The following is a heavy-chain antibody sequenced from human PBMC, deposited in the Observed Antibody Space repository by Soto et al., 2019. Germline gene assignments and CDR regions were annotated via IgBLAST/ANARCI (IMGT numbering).Heavy chain of an antibody. CDR2: ISWNSGSI. Sequence: GGSLQLSSAASGFTFDDYAMHWVRQAPGKGLEWVSGISWNSGSIGYADSVKGRFTISRDNAKNSLYLQMNSLRAEDTALYYCAKDILSWGRGYSYGYDYWGQGTLVTVSS. CDR1: GFTFDDYA. CDR3: AKDILSWGRGYSYGYDY. D-gene: IGHD5-18*01. V-gene: IGHV3-9*01. J-gene: IGHJ4*02.